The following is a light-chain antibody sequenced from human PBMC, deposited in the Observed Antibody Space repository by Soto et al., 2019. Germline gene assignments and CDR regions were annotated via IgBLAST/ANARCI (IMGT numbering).Light chain of an antibody. J-gene: IGKJ1*01. V-gene: IGKV1-9*01. CDR1: QGISNY. CDR3: QQLTSSPPWT. Sequence: DIQLTQSPSFLPASVGDRVTITCRASQGISNYLAWYQQKPGKAPNLLIYSASPLHTGVPSRYSASGSGTDITLKISGLQPEDFATYYCQQLTSSPPWTFGQGTKVEIK. CDR2: SAS.